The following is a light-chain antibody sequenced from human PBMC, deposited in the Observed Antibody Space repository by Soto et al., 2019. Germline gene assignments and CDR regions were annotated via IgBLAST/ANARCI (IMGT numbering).Light chain of an antibody. J-gene: IGKJ1*01. CDR1: QSISTY. V-gene: IGKV1-39*01. CDR3: QQTYSTPPT. Sequence: EIQMTQSPSSLSASLGARVTSTCRASQSISTYLNWYQQKAGLAPKLLIYAASSLQSGVPSRFSGSGSGTDFTLTISSLQPEDFATYYCQQTYSTPPTFGQGTKVDIK. CDR2: AAS.